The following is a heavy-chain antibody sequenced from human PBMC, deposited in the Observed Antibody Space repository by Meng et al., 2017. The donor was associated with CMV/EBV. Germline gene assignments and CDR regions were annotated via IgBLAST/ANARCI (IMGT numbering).Heavy chain of an antibody. CDR2: INPSGGST. Sequence: ASVKVSCNASGYTFTSYYMLWVRQAPGQGLEWMGIINPSGGSTSYAQKFQGRVTMTRDTSTSTVYMELSSLRSEDTAVYYCARGQFSYCSSTSCYYYYYYGMDVWGQGTTVTVSS. CDR1: GYTFTSYY. J-gene: IGHJ6*02. D-gene: IGHD2-2*01. CDR3: ARGQFSYCSSTSCYYYYYYGMDV. V-gene: IGHV1-46*01.